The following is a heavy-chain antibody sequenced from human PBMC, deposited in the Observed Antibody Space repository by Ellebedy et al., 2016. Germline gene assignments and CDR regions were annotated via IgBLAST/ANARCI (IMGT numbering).Heavy chain of an antibody. Sequence: SETLSLTCTVSGGSISSGGYYWSWIRQHPGKGLEWIGSIYHSGSTYYNPSLKSRVTISVDTSKNQFSLKLSSVTAADTAVYYCARDFNNSGSGLRWGQGTLVTVSS. CDR3: ARDFNNSGSGLR. CDR2: IYHSGST. J-gene: IGHJ4*02. D-gene: IGHD3-22*01. CDR1: GGSISSGGYY. V-gene: IGHV4-39*07.